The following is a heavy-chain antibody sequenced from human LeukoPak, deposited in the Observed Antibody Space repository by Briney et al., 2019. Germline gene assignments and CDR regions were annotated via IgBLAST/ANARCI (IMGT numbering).Heavy chain of an antibody. D-gene: IGHD6-19*01. CDR2: IYSGGST. CDR3: ARILGRNSSGWFSKAAPRYFDL. J-gene: IGHJ2*01. V-gene: IGHV3-53*01. Sequence: GGSLRLSCAASGFTVSSNYMSWVRQAPGKGLEWVSVIYSGGSTYYADSVKGRFTISRDNSKNTLYLQMNSLRAEDTAVYYCARILGRNSSGWFSKAAPRYFDLWGRGTLVTVSS. CDR1: GFTVSSNY.